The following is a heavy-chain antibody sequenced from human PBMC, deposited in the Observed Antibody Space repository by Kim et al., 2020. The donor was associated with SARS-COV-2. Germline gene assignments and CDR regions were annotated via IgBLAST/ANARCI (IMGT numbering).Heavy chain of an antibody. V-gene: IGHV4-39*01. D-gene: IGHD6-6*01. J-gene: IGHJ4*02. CDR1: GGSISSSSYY. CDR3: ARFMYSSSQE. CDR2: IYYSGST. Sequence: SETLSLTCTVSGGSISSSSYYWGWIRQPPGKGLEWIGSIYYSGSTYYNPSLKSRVTISVDTSKNQFSLKLSSVTAADTAVYYCARFMYSSSQEWGQGTLVTVSS.